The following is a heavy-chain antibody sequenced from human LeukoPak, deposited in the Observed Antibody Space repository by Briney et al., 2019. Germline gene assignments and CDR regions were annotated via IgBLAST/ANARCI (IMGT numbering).Heavy chain of an antibody. CDR1: GGSFSGYY. CDR3: ARYQNYFDY. D-gene: IGHD2-2*01. J-gene: IGHJ4*02. CDR2: INHSGST. Sequence: SETLSLTCTVYGGSFSGYYWSWIRQPPGKGLEWIGEINHSGSTDYNPSLKSRVTISVDTSKNQFSLKLSSVTAADTAVYYCARYQNYFDYWGQGTLVTVSS. V-gene: IGHV4-34*01.